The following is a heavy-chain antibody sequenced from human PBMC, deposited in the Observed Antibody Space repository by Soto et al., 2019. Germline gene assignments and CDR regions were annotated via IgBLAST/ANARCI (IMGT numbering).Heavy chain of an antibody. CDR2: ISAYNGNT. Sequence: QVQLVQSGAEVTKPGASVKVSCKASGYTLTSYGISWVRQAPGQGLEWMGWISAYNGNTNYAQKLQGRVTMTTDTSTSTAYMELRSLRSDDTAVYYCARDQAPSQWLPDNWFDPWGQGTLVTVSS. V-gene: IGHV1-18*01. J-gene: IGHJ5*02. D-gene: IGHD6-19*01. CDR3: ARDQAPSQWLPDNWFDP. CDR1: GYTLTSYG.